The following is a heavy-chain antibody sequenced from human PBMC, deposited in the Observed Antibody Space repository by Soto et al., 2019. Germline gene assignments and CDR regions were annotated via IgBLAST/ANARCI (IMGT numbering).Heavy chain of an antibody. Sequence: PSETLSLTCTVSGGSISSYYWSWIRQPPGRGREWIGYIYYSGSTNYNPSLKSRVTISIDTSKNQFSLKLSSVTAADTAVYYCARVGGDYAGYFDYWGQGTLVTVSS. V-gene: IGHV4-59*01. CDR3: ARVGGDYAGYFDY. CDR1: GGSISSYY. CDR2: IYYSGST. D-gene: IGHD4-17*01. J-gene: IGHJ4*02.